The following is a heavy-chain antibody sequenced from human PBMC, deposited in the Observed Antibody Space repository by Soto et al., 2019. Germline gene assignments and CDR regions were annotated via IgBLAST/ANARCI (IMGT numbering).Heavy chain of an antibody. CDR1: GYTFTSYY. V-gene: IGHV1-46*03. CDR3: ARLGSPYYYDSSGYYLDY. D-gene: IGHD3-22*01. CDR2: INPSGGST. Sequence: GASVKVSCKASGYTFTSYYMHWVQQAPGQGLEWMGIINPSGGSTSYAQKFQGRVTMTRDTSTSTVYMELSSLRSEDTAVYYCARLGSPYYYDSSGYYLDYWGQGTLVTVSS. J-gene: IGHJ4*02.